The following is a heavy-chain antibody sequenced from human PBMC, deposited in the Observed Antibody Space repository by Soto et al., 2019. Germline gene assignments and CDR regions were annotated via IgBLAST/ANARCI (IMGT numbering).Heavy chain of an antibody. J-gene: IGHJ5*01. CDR3: ARQNLEVLWYWFDS. CDR2: ISAYTGDT. D-gene: IGHD1-7*01. CDR1: GYTFTHYG. Sequence: QVQLVQSGAEVKKPGASVKVSCKTSGYTFTHYGIGWVRQAPGQGFEWMGWISAYTGDTKYSQRLQGRVTLTTDTSTSTAYMELRSLTSDDTAGYYCARQNLEVLWYWFDSWGQGTLVTVSS. V-gene: IGHV1-18*04.